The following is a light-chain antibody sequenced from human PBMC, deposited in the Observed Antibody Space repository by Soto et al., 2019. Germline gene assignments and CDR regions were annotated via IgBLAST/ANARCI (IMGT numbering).Light chain of an antibody. CDR3: QSYDNILTYV. V-gene: IGLV1-40*01. Sequence: QSVLTQPPSVSGAPGPRVTISRTGSSSNIGAPYDVHGYQQLPGTAPKLLIYGNSNRPSGDPDRFSGSKSGTSASLAITGLQAEDEADYYCQSYDNILTYVFGTGTKVTVL. CDR1: SSNIGAPYD. J-gene: IGLJ1*01. CDR2: GNS.